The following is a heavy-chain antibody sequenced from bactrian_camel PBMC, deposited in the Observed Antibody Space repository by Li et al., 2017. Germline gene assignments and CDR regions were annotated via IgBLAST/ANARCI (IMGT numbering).Heavy chain of an antibody. J-gene: IGHJ6*01. V-gene: IGHV3S1*01. D-gene: IGHD2*01. CDR3: AKDPQSYHSGGYFSVEFGY. CDR1: GYAFSRYS. Sequence: HVQLVESGGGLVQPGGSLRLSCEASGYAFSRYSMIWVRQAPGKGLEWVSAINTAGERTYYAGSVKGRFTVSRDNAKNTLYLQLDSLKTGDTAMYYCAKDPQSYHSGGYFSVEFGYWGQGTQVTV. CDR2: INTAGERT.